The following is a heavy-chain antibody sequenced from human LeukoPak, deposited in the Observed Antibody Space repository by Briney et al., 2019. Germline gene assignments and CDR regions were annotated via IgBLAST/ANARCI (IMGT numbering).Heavy chain of an antibody. V-gene: IGHV3-15*01. CDR2: IKSKTDGGTT. CDR3: TTGTVGDDAFDI. J-gene: IGHJ3*02. D-gene: IGHD3-16*01. Sequence: GGSLGLSCAASGFAFSNAWMSWVRQAPGKGLEWVGRIKSKTDGGTTDYAAPVKGRFTISRDDSKNTLYLQMNSLKTEDTAVYYCTTGTVGDDAFDIWGQGTMVTVSS. CDR1: GFAFSNAW.